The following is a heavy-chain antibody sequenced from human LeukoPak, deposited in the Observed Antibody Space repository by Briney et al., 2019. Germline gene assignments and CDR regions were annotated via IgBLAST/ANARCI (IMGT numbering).Heavy chain of an antibody. V-gene: IGHV1-69*06. J-gene: IGHJ3*02. CDR1: GGTFSSYA. D-gene: IGHD2-15*01. CDR3: ARARRYCSGSSCYRHDAFDI. CDR2: IIPIFGTA. Sequence: ASVKVSCKASGGTFSSYAISWVRQAPGQGLEWMGGIIPIFGTANYAQKFQGRVTITADKSTSTAYMELSSLRSEDTAVYYCARARRYCSGSSCYRHDAFDIWGQGTMVTVSS.